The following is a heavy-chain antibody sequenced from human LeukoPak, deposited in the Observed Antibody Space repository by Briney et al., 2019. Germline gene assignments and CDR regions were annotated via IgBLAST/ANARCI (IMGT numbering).Heavy chain of an antibody. Sequence: SGGSLRLSCAASGFTFSSYGMHWVRQAPGKGLEWMAFIRYDGSNKYYADYVKGRFTISRDNSKNTLYLQMKSLRAEDTAVYYCAFPGGSGWSFDYWGQGTLVTVSS. CDR1: GFTFSSYG. D-gene: IGHD6-19*01. J-gene: IGHJ4*02. CDR2: IRYDGSNK. V-gene: IGHV3-30*02. CDR3: AFPGGSGWSFDY.